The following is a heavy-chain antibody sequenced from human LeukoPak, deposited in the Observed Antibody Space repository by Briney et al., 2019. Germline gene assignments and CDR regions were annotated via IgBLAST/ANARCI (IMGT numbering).Heavy chain of an antibody. J-gene: IGHJ6*03. D-gene: IGHD5-18*01. V-gene: IGHV3-23*01. CDR1: GFTFSSYA. CDR3: AKALSTAVGDYYYYMDV. Sequence: GSLRLSCAASGFTFSSYAMSWVRQAPGKGLEWVSAISGSGGSTYYADSVKGRFTISRDNSKNTLYLQMNSLRAEDTAVYYCAKALSTAVGDYYYYMDVWGKGTTVTVSS. CDR2: ISGSGGST.